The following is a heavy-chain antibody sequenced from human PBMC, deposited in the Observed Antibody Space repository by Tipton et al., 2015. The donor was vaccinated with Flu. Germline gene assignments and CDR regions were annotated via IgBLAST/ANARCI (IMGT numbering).Heavy chain of an antibody. D-gene: IGHD2-2*01. J-gene: IGHJ6*02. V-gene: IGHV4-34*01. CDR3: ARDGRVVVVPAAMGFLYGMDV. CDR2: INHSGST. CDR1: GGSFSGYY. Sequence: TLSLTCAVYGGSFSGYYWSWVRQPPGKGLEWTWEINHSGSTNYNPSLKSRVTISVDTSKNQYSLKLRPVTAADTAVYYCARDGRVVVVPAAMGFLYGMDVWGQGTTVTVSS.